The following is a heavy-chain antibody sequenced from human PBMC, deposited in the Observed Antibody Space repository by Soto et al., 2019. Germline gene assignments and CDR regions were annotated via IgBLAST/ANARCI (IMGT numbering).Heavy chain of an antibody. CDR3: ARDRDCSGGPSYNYFDX. CDR1: GGSISSYY. V-gene: IGHV4-4*07. CDR2: IYTSGST. D-gene: IGHD2-15*01. J-gene: IGHJ4*02. Sequence: PSETLSLTCTVSGGSISSYYWSWIRQPAGKGLEWILRIYTSGSTNYNPALKSRVNMSVDTSQNQFSLKLSSVTAADTAVYYCARDRDCSGGPSYNYFDXWGQGTLLTVSX.